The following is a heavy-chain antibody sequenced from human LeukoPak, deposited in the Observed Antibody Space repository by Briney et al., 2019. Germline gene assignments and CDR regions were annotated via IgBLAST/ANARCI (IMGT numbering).Heavy chain of an antibody. CDR1: GFTFSSYA. V-gene: IGHV3-23*01. J-gene: IGHJ5*02. CDR3: AKDRADNGDRLRFDP. Sequence: GGSLGLSCAASGFTFSSYAMSWVRQAPGKGLEWVSAISGSGGSTYYADSVKGRFTISRDNSKNTLYLQMNSLRAEDTAVYYCAKDRADNGDRLRFDPWGQGTLVTVSS. CDR2: ISGSGGST. D-gene: IGHD4-17*01.